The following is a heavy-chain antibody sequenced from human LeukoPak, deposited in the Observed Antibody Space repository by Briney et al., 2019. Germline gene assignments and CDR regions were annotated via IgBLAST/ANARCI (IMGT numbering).Heavy chain of an antibody. V-gene: IGHV3-30*18. D-gene: IGHD2-2*01. CDR3: AKGNYCSSTSCLYMDV. Sequence: GGSLRLSCAASGFTFNSYGMHWVRQAPGKGLEWVAVISYDGSNKYYTDSVKGRFTISRDNSKNTLYLQMNSLRAEDTAVYYCAKGNYCSSTSCLYMDVWGQGTTVTVSS. J-gene: IGHJ6*03. CDR2: ISYDGSNK. CDR1: GFTFNSYG.